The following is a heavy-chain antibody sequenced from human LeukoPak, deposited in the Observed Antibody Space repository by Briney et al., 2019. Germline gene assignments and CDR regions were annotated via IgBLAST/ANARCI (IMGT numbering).Heavy chain of an antibody. CDR3: ARDQGLTAPPRYGLDG. CDR2: IIPALNIT. D-gene: IGHD5-18*01. CDR1: GGTFSSSA. V-gene: IGHV1-69*04. Sequence: AVKVSCKTSGGTFSSSAITWGRQAPGQGLEWMGRIIPALNITTYAQKFQARVTITADTSTSTAYMELSSLRSEETAVYYCARDQGLTAPPRYGLDGWGQGTTVTV. J-gene: IGHJ6*02.